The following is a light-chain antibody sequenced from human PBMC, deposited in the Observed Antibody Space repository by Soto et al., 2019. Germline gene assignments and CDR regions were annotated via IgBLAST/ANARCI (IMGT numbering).Light chain of an antibody. Sequence: DIQMTQSPSSLSASVGDRVTITCRASQDMRNYLAWYQQKPGKVPKLLIYAASTLQSGVPSRFSGSGSGTDFTLTISSLQPEDVATYYCQKYNSAPWTFGQGTKVEI. CDR3: QKYNSAPWT. CDR1: QDMRNY. CDR2: AAS. J-gene: IGKJ1*01. V-gene: IGKV1-27*01.